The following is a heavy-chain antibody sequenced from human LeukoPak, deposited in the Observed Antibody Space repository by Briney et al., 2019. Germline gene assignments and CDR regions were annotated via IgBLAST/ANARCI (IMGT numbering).Heavy chain of an antibody. V-gene: IGHV3-13*01. D-gene: IGHD3-22*01. CDR3: ARRGDSRGYYDAFHI. J-gene: IGHJ3*02. CDR2: VGTAGDT. Sequence: GGSLRLSCTASGFTFSSYNMHWVRQPTGKGLEWVSAVGTAGDTYYPGSVKGRFTISRENAKNSLYLQMNSLRAGDTAVYYCARRGDSRGYYDAFHIWGQGTMLSVSS. CDR1: GFTFSSYN.